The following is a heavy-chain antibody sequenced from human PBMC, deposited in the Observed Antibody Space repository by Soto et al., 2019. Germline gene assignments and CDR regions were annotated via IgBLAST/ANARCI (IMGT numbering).Heavy chain of an antibody. D-gene: IGHD1-26*01. Sequence: PGGSLRLSCAASGFTFSSYGMHWVRQAPGKGLEWVAVIWYDGSNKYYADSVKGRFTISRDNSKNTLYLQMNSLRAEDTAIFYCAKDFRSGSYYGPLYFDYWGQGTLVTVSS. CDR3: AKDFRSGSYYGPLYFDY. V-gene: IGHV3-33*06. J-gene: IGHJ4*02. CDR2: IWYDGSNK. CDR1: GFTFSSYG.